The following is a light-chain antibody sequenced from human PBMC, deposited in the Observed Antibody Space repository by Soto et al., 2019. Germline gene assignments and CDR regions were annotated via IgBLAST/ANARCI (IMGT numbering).Light chain of an antibody. CDR1: SSDTAGYNY. CDR2: EVS. J-gene: IGLJ1*01. Sequence: QSALTQPASVSGSPGQSITISCTGTSSDTAGYNYVSWYQQHPGKAPKLMIYEVSNRPSGVSNRLSGSQSGNTASLTISGLQAEDEANYYCSSYTTSNTPLYVFGTGTQLTVL. CDR3: SSYTTSNTPLYV. V-gene: IGLV2-14*01.